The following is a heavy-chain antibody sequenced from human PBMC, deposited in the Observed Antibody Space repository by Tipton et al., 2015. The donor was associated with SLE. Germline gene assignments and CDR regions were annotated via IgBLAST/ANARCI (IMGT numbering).Heavy chain of an antibody. V-gene: IGHV4-4*07. CDR1: DGSISTYY. CDR3: VVCSPSSCSYFDY. Sequence: GLVKPSETLSLTCTVSDGSISTYYLNWIRQAAGKGLEWIGRIYGGGNTKYNPSLESRVTLSVATSKDQFYLMLSSVTAADTAIYYCVVCSPSSCSYFDYWGQGKLVTVSS. D-gene: IGHD2-2*01. CDR2: IYGGGNT. J-gene: IGHJ4*02.